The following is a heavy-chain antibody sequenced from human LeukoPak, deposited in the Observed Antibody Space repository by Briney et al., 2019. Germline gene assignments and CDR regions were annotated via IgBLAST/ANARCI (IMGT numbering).Heavy chain of an antibody. Sequence: SETLSLTCTVSGGSISSGGYYWSWIRQPPGKGLEWIGYIYYSGSTYYNPSLKSRVTISVDTSKNQFSLKLSSVTAADTAVYYCARGSLFTIFGAYPDAFDIWGQGTMVTVSS. D-gene: IGHD3-3*01. J-gene: IGHJ3*02. V-gene: IGHV4-31*03. CDR2: IYYSGST. CDR1: GGSISSGGYY. CDR3: ARGSLFTIFGAYPDAFDI.